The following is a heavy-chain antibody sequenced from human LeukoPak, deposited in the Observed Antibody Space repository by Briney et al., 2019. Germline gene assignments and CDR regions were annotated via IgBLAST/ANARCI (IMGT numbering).Heavy chain of an antibody. D-gene: IGHD2-15*01. Sequence: GGSLRLSCAASGFIVSGDFLGWVRQAPGKGLEWFSVIYSDGSTYYADSVEGRFTISRDNSKNTLDLQMTGLRAGDTAVYYCARGYCSGGTCYGGPDYWGQGTLVTVSS. CDR1: GFIVSGDF. CDR3: ARGYCSGGTCYGGPDY. CDR2: IYSDGST. V-gene: IGHV3-66*01. J-gene: IGHJ4*02.